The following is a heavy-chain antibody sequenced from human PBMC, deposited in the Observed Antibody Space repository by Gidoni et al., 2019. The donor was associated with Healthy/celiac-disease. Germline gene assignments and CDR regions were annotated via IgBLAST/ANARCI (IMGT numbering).Heavy chain of an antibody. V-gene: IGHV4-31*01. CDR2: IYYSGST. D-gene: IGHD5-18*01. CDR3: ARTAMVTGEFDY. J-gene: IGHJ4*02. CDR1: GGSISSGGYY. Sequence: QVQLQESGPGLVKPSQTLSLTCTVSGGSISSGGYYWSGIRQHPGKGMDWMGYIYYSGSTYYNPSRKSLVTRSGDTSKNQFSMKLSSGTAADTAGYYCARTAMVTGEFDYWGQGTLVTVSS.